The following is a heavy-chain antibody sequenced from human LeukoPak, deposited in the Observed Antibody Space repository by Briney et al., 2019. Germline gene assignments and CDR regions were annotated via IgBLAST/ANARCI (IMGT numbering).Heavy chain of an antibody. J-gene: IGHJ4*02. V-gene: IGHV3-23*01. CDR2: IAGSGGST. Sequence: GGSLRLSCGASGFTFSSYGMTWVRQAPGKGLEWVSGIAGSGGSTYYADSVKGRFTISRDDSKNTLYLQMNSLRAEDTAVYYCAKNPHDSCGYNVDFWGQGTLVTVSA. D-gene: IGHD3-22*01. CDR3: AKNPHDSCGYNVDF. CDR1: GFTFSSYG.